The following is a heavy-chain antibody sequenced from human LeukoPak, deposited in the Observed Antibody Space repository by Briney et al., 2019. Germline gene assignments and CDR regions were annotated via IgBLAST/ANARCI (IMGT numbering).Heavy chain of an antibody. V-gene: IGHV3-21*01. CDR1: GXTFSVRG. J-gene: IGHJ6*02. CDR2: IPSSGSDI. Sequence: PGGSQRLSCSASGXTFSVRGMTWVRPAPGKGLEWVSTIPSSGSDIYYADSVKGRFTSSRDNAKKSVYLQMNSLTADDTAVYYCARDGSGWSRDVWGQGTTVTVSS. D-gene: IGHD6-19*01. CDR3: ARDGSGWSRDV.